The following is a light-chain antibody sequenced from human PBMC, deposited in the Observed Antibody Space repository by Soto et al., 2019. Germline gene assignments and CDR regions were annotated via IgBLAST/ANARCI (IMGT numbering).Light chain of an antibody. CDR2: NVY. Sequence: QSALTRPASVSGSPGQSITISCTGTSSDVGGYNFVSWYQQHPGKAPKLMLYNVYDRPSGISHRFSGSRSGNTASLTISGLQAEDEAHYYCNSYTSSSTLVFGGGTQLTVL. J-gene: IGLJ2*01. V-gene: IGLV2-14*03. CDR3: NSYTSSSTLV. CDR1: SSDVGGYNF.